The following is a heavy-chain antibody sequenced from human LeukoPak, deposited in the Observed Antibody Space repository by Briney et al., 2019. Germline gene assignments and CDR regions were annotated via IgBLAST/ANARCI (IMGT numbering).Heavy chain of an antibody. CDR3: AKGALLIQEYFQH. CDR2: ICGPGSST. J-gene: IGHJ1*01. D-gene: IGHD5-18*01. V-gene: IGHV3-23*01. Sequence: GGSLRLSCAASGFTFNNYAMSWVRQAPGKGLEWVSNICGPGSSTNYADSVKGRFTISRDNSQNTPYVQMSSLRDEDTGVYYCAKGALLIQEYFQHWGQGTLVTVS. CDR1: GFTFNNYA.